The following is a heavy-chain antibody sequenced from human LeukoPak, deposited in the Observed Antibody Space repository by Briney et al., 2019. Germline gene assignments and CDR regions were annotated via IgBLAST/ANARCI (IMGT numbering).Heavy chain of an antibody. V-gene: IGHV3-15*01. J-gene: IGHJ4*02. CDR1: GFTFSNAW. Sequence: PGGSLRLSCAASGFTFSNAWMSWVRQAPGKGLEWVGRIKSKTDGGTTDYAAPVKGRFTISRDDSKNTLYLQMNSLKTEDTAVYYCTTGLSNYDFWCGYPVGYWGQGTLVTVSS. CDR3: TTGLSNYDFWCGYPVGY. CDR2: IKSKTDGGTT. D-gene: IGHD3-3*01.